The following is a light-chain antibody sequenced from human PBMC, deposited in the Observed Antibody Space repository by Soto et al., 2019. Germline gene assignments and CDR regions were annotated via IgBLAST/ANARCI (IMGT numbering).Light chain of an antibody. J-gene: IGKJ1*01. CDR3: QQYTTYWT. Sequence: DIQMTQSPPTLSASLGDRVTITCRASQTISRWLAWYQQKPGQAPKLLIYDASTLESGVPSRFSGSGSGTEFTLTISSLQPGDFATYYCQQYTTYWTFGQGTKVDIK. CDR1: QTISRW. CDR2: DAS. V-gene: IGKV1-5*01.